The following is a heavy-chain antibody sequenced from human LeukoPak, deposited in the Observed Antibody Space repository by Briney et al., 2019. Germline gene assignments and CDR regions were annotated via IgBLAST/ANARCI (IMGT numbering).Heavy chain of an antibody. CDR1: GFTFSSYG. Sequence: GGSLRLSCAASGFTFSSYGMHWVRQAPGKGLEWVAFIRYDESNKYYADSVKGRFTISRDNSENTLYLQMNSLRAEDTAVYYCAKDLTTVTSQGDYWGQGTLVTVSS. V-gene: IGHV3-30*02. J-gene: IGHJ4*02. CDR2: IRYDESNK. D-gene: IGHD4-17*01. CDR3: AKDLTTVTSQGDY.